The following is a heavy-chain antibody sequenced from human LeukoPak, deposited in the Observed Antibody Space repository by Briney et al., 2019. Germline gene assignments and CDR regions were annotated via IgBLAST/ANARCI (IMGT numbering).Heavy chain of an antibody. V-gene: IGHV4-31*03. CDR1: GGSISSGGYY. J-gene: IGHJ3*02. CDR3: ARVGSTSWNAFDI. CDR2: IYYSGST. D-gene: IGHD2-2*01. Sequence: SETLSLTCTVSGGSISSGGYYWSWIRQHPGKGLEWIGYIYYSGSTYYNPSLKSRATISVDTSKNQFSLKLSSVTAADTAVYYCARVGSTSWNAFDIWGQGTMVTVSS.